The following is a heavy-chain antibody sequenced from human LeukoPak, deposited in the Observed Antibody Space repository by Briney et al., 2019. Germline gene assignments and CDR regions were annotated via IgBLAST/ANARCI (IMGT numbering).Heavy chain of an antibody. CDR2: ISGGGSAM. CDR1: GFAFSSYS. CDR3: ASATSFDF. V-gene: IGHV3-48*02. Sequence: GGSLRLSCAASGFAFSSYSMNWVRQAPGKGLEWVSYISGGGSAMYYADSVKGRFTISRDNAKNSLYLQMNSLRDEDTAVYYCASATSFDFWGQGTLVTVSS. J-gene: IGHJ4*02.